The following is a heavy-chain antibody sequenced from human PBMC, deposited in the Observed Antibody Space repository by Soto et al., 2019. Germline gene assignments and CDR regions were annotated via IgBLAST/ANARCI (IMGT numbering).Heavy chain of an antibody. D-gene: IGHD2-8*01. CDR2: INHSGST. CDR3: ARASSYSYWINGGDYGAFDI. CDR1: GGSFSGYY. J-gene: IGHJ3*02. Sequence: SETLSLTCAVYGGSFSGYYWSWIRQPPGKGLEWIGEINHSGSTNYNPSLKSRVTISVDTSKNQFSLKLSSVTAADTAVYYCARASSYSYWINGGDYGAFDIWGQGTMVTVSS. V-gene: IGHV4-34*01.